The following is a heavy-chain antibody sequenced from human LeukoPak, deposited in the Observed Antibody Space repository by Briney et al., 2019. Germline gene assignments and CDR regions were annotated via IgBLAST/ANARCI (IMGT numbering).Heavy chain of an antibody. J-gene: IGHJ4*02. CDR3: ARDRRGYSYGLDY. V-gene: IGHV3-21*01. CDR1: GFTFSSYS. Sequence: GGTLRLSCAASGFTFSSYSMNWVRPAPGKGLEWVSCISSTSSYIYYADSVKGRFTISRDNTKNSLYLLMNRLRAEDTAVYYCARDRRGYSYGLDYWGQGTLITVSS. D-gene: IGHD5-18*01. CDR2: ISSTSSYI.